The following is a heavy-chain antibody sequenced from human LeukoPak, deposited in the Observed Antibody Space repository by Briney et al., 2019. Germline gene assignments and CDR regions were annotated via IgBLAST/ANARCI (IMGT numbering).Heavy chain of an antibody. CDR2: IHYSGST. CDR3: ARGRSNYYGMDD. J-gene: IGHJ6*02. CDR1: GGSISSNY. V-gene: IGHV4-59*01. Sequence: SETLSLTCTVSGGSISSNYWSWIRQSPGKGLEWIGYIHYSGSTSYNPSLKSRVTISVDTSKNQFSLKLSSVTAADTAVYYCARGRSNYYGMDDWGQGTTVTVSS. D-gene: IGHD1-26*01.